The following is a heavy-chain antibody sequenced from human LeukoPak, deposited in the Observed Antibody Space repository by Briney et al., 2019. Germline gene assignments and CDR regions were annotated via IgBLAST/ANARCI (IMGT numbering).Heavy chain of an antibody. J-gene: IGHJ4*02. CDR1: GGTFSSYA. CDR3: ARGGTFYRRTLLNYFDY. Sequence: SVKASCKASGGTFSSYAISWVRQAPGQGLEWMGGIIPISGTANYAQKFQGRVTFTTDESTSTAYMELTSLRSEDTAVYYCARGGTFYRRTLLNYFDYWGQGSLVTVSS. CDR2: IIPISGTA. V-gene: IGHV1-69*05. D-gene: IGHD1-14*01.